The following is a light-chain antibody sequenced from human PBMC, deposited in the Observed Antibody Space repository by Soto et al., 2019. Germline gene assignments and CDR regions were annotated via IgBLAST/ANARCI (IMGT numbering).Light chain of an antibody. CDR3: SSYRSSSTGV. CDR2: EVS. Sequence: QSVLTQPASVSGSPGQSITISCTGTSSDVGGYNYVSWYQQHPGKAPKLMIYEVSNWPSGVSNRFSGSKSGNTASLTISGLQAEDEADYYCSSYRSSSTGVFGTGTKLTVL. J-gene: IGLJ1*01. CDR1: SSDVGGYNY. V-gene: IGLV2-14*01.